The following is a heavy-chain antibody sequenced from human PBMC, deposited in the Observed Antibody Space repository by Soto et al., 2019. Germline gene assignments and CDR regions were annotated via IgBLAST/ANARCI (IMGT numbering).Heavy chain of an antibody. V-gene: IGHV4-4*02. D-gene: IGHD6-13*01. CDR3: ARDQGSHPGD. Sequence: QVQLQESGPGLVRPSGTVSLTCAVSGVSISSDNWWSWVRQPPGKALEWIGEIHHSGSTNYNPSLKSRVTMSVVPSKDLFSLTLNSETAADTAFYYCARDQGSHPGDWGQGTLVSVSS. CDR2: IHHSGST. J-gene: IGHJ4*02. CDR1: GVSISSDNW.